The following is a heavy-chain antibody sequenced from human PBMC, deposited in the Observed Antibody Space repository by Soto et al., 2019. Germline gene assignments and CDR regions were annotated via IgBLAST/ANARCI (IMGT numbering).Heavy chain of an antibody. CDR1: GFTVSSNY. Sequence: EVQLVETGGGLIQPGGSLRLSCAASGFTVSSNYMSWVRQAPGKGLEWVSIIYSAGSTYYADSVKGRFTISRDNSKNTLYLQMNSLRAEDTAIYYCASKINLGYCAGGSCLVGMDVWGQGTTVTVSS. CDR3: ASKINLGYCAGGSCLVGMDV. D-gene: IGHD2-15*01. J-gene: IGHJ6*02. CDR2: IYSAGST. V-gene: IGHV3-53*02.